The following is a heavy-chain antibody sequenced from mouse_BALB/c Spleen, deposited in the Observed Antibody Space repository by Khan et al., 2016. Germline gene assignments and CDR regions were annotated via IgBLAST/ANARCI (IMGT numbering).Heavy chain of an antibody. CDR2: ILPGSGST. CDR3: ARGAY. CDR1: GYTFSRYW. Sequence: QVQLQQSGAELMEPGASVQISCKATGYTFSRYWIDWVKERPGHGLTWIGEILPGSGSTNYNEKFKDKATFTAETSSNTAYIQLISLTSEDSAVYYCARGAYWGQGTLVTVSA. V-gene: IGHV1-9*01. J-gene: IGHJ3*01.